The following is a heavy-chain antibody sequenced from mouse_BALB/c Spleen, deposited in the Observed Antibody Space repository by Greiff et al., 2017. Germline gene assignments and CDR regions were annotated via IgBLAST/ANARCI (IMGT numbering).Heavy chain of an antibody. CDR3: AKLGREGFAY. Sequence: EVKLMESGGGLVKPGGSLKLSCAASGFTFSSYAMSWVRQTPEKRLEWVASISSGGSTYYPDSVKGRFTISRDNARNILYLQMSSLRSEDTAMYYCAKLGREGFAYWGQGTLVTVSA. CDR1: GFTFSSYA. V-gene: IGHV5-6-5*01. CDR2: ISSGGST. D-gene: IGHD4-1*01. J-gene: IGHJ3*01.